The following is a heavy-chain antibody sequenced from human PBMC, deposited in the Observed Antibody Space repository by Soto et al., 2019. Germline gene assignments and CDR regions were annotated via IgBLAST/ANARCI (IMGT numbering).Heavy chain of an antibody. CDR1: GGSISSSNW. Sequence: SETLSLTCAVSGGSISSSNWCSWVRQPPGKGLEWIGEIYHSGSTNYNPSLKSRVTISVDKSKNQFSLKLSSVTAADTAVYYCARCYGSGSSYYYYYGMDVWGQGTTVTVS. CDR2: IYHSGST. V-gene: IGHV4-4*02. CDR3: ARCYGSGSSYYYYYGMDV. D-gene: IGHD3-10*01. J-gene: IGHJ6*02.